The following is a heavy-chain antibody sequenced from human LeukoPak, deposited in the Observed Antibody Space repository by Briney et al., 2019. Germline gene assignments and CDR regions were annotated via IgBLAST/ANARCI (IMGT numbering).Heavy chain of an antibody. CDR1: GFTFSSYA. CDR2: INGGGGST. V-gene: IGHV3-23*01. J-gene: IGHJ6*04. Sequence: PGGSLRLSCAASGFTFSSYAMSWVRQAPGKGLDWVSSINGGGGSTYYADSVKGRFTISRDNSKNTLYLQMNSLRAEDTAVYYCTRPTSITGTADVWGKGTTVTISS. CDR3: TRPTSITGTADV. D-gene: IGHD1-20*01.